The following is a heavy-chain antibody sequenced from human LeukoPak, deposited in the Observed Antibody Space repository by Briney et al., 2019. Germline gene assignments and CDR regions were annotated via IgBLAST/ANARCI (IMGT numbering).Heavy chain of an antibody. CDR3: AKVRTYFYHGLDV. Sequence: GGSLRLSCAASGFTFSTCAMSWVRQAPGKGLEWVSGISGTTSGTYYADSVKGRFTISRDNSKNTLFLQVNSLRAEDTAVYYCAKVRTYFYHGLDVWGQGTTVTVSS. CDR1: GFTFSTCA. V-gene: IGHV3-23*01. J-gene: IGHJ6*02. D-gene: IGHD1-14*01. CDR2: ISGTTSGT.